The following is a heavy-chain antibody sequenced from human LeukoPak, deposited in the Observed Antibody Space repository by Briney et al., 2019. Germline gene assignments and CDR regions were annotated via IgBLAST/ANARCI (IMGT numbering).Heavy chain of an antibody. D-gene: IGHD4-17*01. J-gene: IGHJ4*02. V-gene: IGHV1-2*02. CDR3: ATLYGDYVASDY. CDR2: INPNSGGT. Sequence: ASVKVSCKASGYTFTRYYIHWVRQAPGQGLEWMGWINPNSGGTNYGQKFQGRVTMTRDTSISTAYMDLSRLTSDDTAVYYCATLYGDYVASDYWGQGTLVTVSS. CDR1: GYTFTRYY.